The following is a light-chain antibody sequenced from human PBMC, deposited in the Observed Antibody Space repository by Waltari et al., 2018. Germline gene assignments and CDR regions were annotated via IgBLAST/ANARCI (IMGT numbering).Light chain of an antibody. J-gene: IGKJ3*01. V-gene: IGKV1-12*01. CDR3: QQANSLVFT. Sequence: DIQMTQSPSSISASVGDSVTMTCRASQGIGNWLAWYQQKPGKAPKLLIYGASTLQSGVPSRFSGSGSGTDFILTISSLQPEDFATYYCQQANSLVFTFGPGTKVDVK. CDR2: GAS. CDR1: QGIGNW.